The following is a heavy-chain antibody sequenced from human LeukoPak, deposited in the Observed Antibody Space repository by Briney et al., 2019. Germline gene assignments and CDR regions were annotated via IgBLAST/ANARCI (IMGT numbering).Heavy chain of an antibody. Sequence: GASVKVSCKASGYTFTSYGISWVRQAPGQGLEWMGWISAYNGNTNYAQKLQGRVTMTTDTSTSTAYMELRSLRSDDTAVYYCARSPIGDIEPGYFDYWGQGTLVTVSS. J-gene: IGHJ4*02. CDR1: GYTFTSYG. V-gene: IGHV1-18*01. CDR2: ISAYNGNT. CDR3: ARSPIGDIEPGYFDY. D-gene: IGHD3-9*01.